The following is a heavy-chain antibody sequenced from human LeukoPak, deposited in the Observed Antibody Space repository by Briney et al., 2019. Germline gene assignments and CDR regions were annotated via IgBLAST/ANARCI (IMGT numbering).Heavy chain of an antibody. V-gene: IGHV3-74*03. D-gene: IGHD2-15*01. CDR1: GFSIRDYW. CDR2: INGDATTI. Sequence: GGSLRLSCAASGFSIRDYWFHWVRQGPEKGLVWVSHINGDATTITYADSVKGRFTISRDDAKNTVCLQVNSLRAEDTGVYYCARDKGGLGDYWGQGTLVTVSS. CDR3: ARDKGGLGDY. J-gene: IGHJ4*02.